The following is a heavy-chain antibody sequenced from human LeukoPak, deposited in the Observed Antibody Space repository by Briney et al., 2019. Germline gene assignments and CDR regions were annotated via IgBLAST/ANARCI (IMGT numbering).Heavy chain of an antibody. V-gene: IGHV3-7*01. CDR2: IKQDGSEK. CDR1: GFSFSSYW. D-gene: IGHD5-18*01. Sequence: GGSLRLSCAASGFSFSSYWMSWVRQAPGKGLEWVANIKQDGSEKYYVDSVKGRFTIARDNAKNSLYLQMNSLRAADTAVYYCARALPTSYGDYWGQGTLVTVSS. CDR3: ARALPTSYGDY. J-gene: IGHJ4*02.